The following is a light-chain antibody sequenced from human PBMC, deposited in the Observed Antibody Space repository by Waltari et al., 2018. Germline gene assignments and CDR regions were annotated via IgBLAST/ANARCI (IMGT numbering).Light chain of an antibody. CDR2: GAS. CDR1: QSVSSSY. J-gene: IGKJ2*01. Sequence: EIVLTQSPGLLSLSPGERATLSCRASQSVSSSYLAWFRQRPGQDPRLLIYGASSRATGIPDRFSVSGSGTDFTLVISRLEPEDFAVYYCQQYADSPLTFGQGTSLEIK. CDR3: QQYADSPLT. V-gene: IGKV3-20*01.